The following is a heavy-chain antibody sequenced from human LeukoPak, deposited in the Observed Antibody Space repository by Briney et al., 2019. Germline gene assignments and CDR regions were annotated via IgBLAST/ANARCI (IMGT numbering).Heavy chain of an antibody. CDR2: ISGSGGNT. CDR1: GFTFSSYA. D-gene: IGHD6-13*01. CDR3: ARGSLGSWYFFDY. Sequence: GGSLRPSCAASGFTFSSYAMSWVRQAPGKGPEWVSTISGSGGNTYYADSVKGRFTISRDNSKNTLWLQMNSLRAEDTALYYCARGSLGSWYFFDYWGRGSLVSVSS. J-gene: IGHJ4*02. V-gene: IGHV3-23*01.